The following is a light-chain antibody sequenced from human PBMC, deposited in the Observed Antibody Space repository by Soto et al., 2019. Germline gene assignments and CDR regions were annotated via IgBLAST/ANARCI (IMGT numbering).Light chain of an antibody. V-gene: IGLV1-36*01. J-gene: IGLJ2*01. CDR1: SSNIGNNA. CDR3: AAWDDTLNGPV. CDR2: YDD. Sequence: QSVLTQPPSVSDAPRQRVTISCSGSSSNIGNNAVNWYQQLPGKAPKLLIYYDDLLPSGVSDRFSGSKSGTSASLAISGLQSEDEADYYCAAWDDTLNGPVFGEGTQLTVL.